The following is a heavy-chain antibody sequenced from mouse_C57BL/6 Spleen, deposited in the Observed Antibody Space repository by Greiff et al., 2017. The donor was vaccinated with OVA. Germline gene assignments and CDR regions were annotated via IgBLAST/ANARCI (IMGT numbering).Heavy chain of an antibody. V-gene: IGHV1-81*01. D-gene: IGHD3-2*02. CDR2: IYPRSGNT. CDR3: ARTAQATDYYAMDY. CDR1: GYTFTSYG. Sequence: VQLQESGAELARPGASVKLSCKASGYTFTSYGISWVKQRTGQGLEWIGEIYPRSGNTYYNEKFKGKATLTADKSSSTAYMELRSLTSEDSAVYFCARTAQATDYYAMDYWGQGTSVTVSS. J-gene: IGHJ4*01.